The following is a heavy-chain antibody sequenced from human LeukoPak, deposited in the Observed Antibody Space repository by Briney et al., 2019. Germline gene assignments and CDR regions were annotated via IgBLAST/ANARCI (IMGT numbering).Heavy chain of an antibody. CDR3: GRIVVSRTNWFDP. CDR1: GGSISSSSYY. J-gene: IGHJ5*02. Sequence: KTPETLSLTCTVSGGSISSSSYYWGWIRQPPGKGLEWIGSIYSSGGTSYNPSLMIRLTMSVDTSRNHFSLKLTSLTAADTAVYYCGRIVVSRTNWFDPWGQGILVTVSS. V-gene: IGHV4-39*07. CDR2: IYSSGGT. D-gene: IGHD2-15*01.